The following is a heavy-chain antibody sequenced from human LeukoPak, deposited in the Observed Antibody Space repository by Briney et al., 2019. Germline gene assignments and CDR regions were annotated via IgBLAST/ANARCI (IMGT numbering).Heavy chain of an antibody. Sequence: ASVKVSCKASGYTFTSYGISWVRQAPGQGLEWMGWISAYNGNTNYAQKLQGRVTMTTDTSTSTAYVELRSLRSDDTAVYYCARDFTNYSGYEQFDYWGQGTLVTVSS. CDR2: ISAYNGNT. CDR1: GYTFTSYG. J-gene: IGHJ4*02. CDR3: ARDFTNYSGYEQFDY. V-gene: IGHV1-18*04. D-gene: IGHD5-12*01.